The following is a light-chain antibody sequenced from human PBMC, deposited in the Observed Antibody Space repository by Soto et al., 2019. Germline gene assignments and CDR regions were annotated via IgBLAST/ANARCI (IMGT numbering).Light chain of an antibody. J-gene: IGKJ1*01. CDR2: DAS. V-gene: IGKV3-11*01. Sequence: ETVLTQSPGTLSLSPGERATLSCRASQSVSSYLAWYQQKPGQAPRLLIYDASNRATGIPARFSGSGSGTDFNLTISSLEPEDFAVYYCQQRSNWPRTFGQGTKVDIK. CDR1: QSVSSY. CDR3: QQRSNWPRT.